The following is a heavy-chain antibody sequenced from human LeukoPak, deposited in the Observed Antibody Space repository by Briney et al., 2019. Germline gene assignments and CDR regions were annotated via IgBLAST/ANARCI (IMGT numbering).Heavy chain of an antibody. CDR2: INHSGST. V-gene: IGHV4-34*01. CDR1: GGSFSGYY. J-gene: IGHJ4*02. Sequence: SETLSLTCAVYGGSFSGYYWSWIRQPPGKGLEWIGEINHSGSTNYNPSLKSRVTISVDTSKNQFSLKLSSVTAADTAVYYCARGVRYCSSTSCSRLIDYWGQGALSPSP. CDR3: ARGVRYCSSTSCSRLIDY. D-gene: IGHD2-2*01.